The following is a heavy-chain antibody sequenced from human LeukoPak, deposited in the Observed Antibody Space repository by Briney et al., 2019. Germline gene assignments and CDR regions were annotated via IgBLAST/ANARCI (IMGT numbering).Heavy chain of an antibody. CDR3: ARGRNYYYYYYMDV. V-gene: IGHV3-48*04. J-gene: IGHJ6*03. Sequence: GGSLRLSCAASGFTFSSYGMHWVRQAPGKGLEWVSYISSSGSTIYYADSVKGRFTISRDNAKNSLYLQMNSLRAEDTAVYYCARGRNYYYYYYMDVWGKGTTVTISS. CDR2: ISSSGSTI. CDR1: GFTFSSYG.